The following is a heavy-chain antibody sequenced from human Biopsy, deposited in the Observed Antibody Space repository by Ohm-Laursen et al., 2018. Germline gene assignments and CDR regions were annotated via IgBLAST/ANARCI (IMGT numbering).Heavy chain of an antibody. V-gene: IGHV3-30*18. CDR3: AKKLRDNNRGGEN. Sequence: SLRLSCAASGFSFSSYGMHWVRQAPGKGLEWVAVISDDGRNKYYVDSVKGRFTISRDNSKNTLYLQMNNLRAEDTAVFYCAKKLRDNNRGGENWGQGTLVTVSS. D-gene: IGHD1-14*01. CDR2: ISDDGRNK. CDR1: GFSFSSYG. J-gene: IGHJ4*02.